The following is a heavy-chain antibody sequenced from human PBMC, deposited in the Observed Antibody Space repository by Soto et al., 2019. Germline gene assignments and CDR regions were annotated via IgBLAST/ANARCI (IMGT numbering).Heavy chain of an antibody. CDR2: IYYSGST. Sequence: ASENLSLTCTGSGGSISSYYWSWIRQPPGKGLEWIGYIYYSGSTNYNPSLKSRVTISVDTSKNQFSLKLSSVTAADTAVYYCARDNGREQYYDSSGYWYYFDYWGQGTLVTVSS. CDR1: GGSISSYY. D-gene: IGHD3-22*01. V-gene: IGHV4-59*01. J-gene: IGHJ4*02. CDR3: ARDNGREQYYDSSGYWYYFDY.